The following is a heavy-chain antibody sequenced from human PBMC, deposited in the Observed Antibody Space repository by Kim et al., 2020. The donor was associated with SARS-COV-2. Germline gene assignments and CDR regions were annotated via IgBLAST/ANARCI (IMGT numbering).Heavy chain of an antibody. CDR3: ARWALAFYYYYYCGMDV. J-gene: IGHJ6*02. Sequence: SVKGRFTIARDNAKNSLYLQMNSLRAEDTAVYYCARWALAFYYYYYCGMDVWGQGTTVTVSS. V-gene: IGHV3-11*03.